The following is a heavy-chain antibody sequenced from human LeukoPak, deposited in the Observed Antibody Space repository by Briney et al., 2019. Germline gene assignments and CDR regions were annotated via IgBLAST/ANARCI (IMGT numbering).Heavy chain of an antibody. D-gene: IGHD4-23*01. CDR3: ARVEGGRWYGY. J-gene: IGHJ4*02. CDR1: GFTFSSYS. V-gene: IGHV3-21*01. Sequence: GGSLRLSCAASGFTFSSYSMNWVRQAPGKGLEWVSSISSSSSYIYYADSVKGRFTISRDNAKNSLCLQMNSLRAEDTAVYYCARVEGGRWYGYWGQGTLVTVSS. CDR2: ISSSSSYI.